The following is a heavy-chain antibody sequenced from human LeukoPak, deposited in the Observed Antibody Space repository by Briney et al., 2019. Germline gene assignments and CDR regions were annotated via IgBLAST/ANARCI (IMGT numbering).Heavy chain of an antibody. CDR3: TRPTVATSS. CDR2: IRSKGDNHAT. J-gene: IGHJ5*02. D-gene: IGHD4-17*01. CDR1: GFTFSGSA. V-gene: IGHV3-73*01. Sequence: GGSLKLSCEASGFTFSGSAIHWVRQASGKGLEWIGRIRSKGDNHATAYAASVEGRFTISRNDSTNTAYLQMNRLTTDDTGMYYCTRPTVATSSWGQGTLVTVSS.